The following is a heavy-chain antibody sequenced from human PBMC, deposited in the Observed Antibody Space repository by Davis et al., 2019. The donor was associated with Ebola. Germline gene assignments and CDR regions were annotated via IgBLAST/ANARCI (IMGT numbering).Heavy chain of an antibody. CDR3: ARDSRWLVPGTYYYYGMDV. V-gene: IGHV4-59*01. Sequence: ESLKISCAASGFTFSSYGMHWVRQPPGKGLEWIGYIYYSESSNYNPSLKSRVTISVDTSKNHFSLKLSSVTAADTAVYYCARDSRWLVPGTYYYYGMDVWGQGTTVTVSS. D-gene: IGHD6-19*01. J-gene: IGHJ6*02. CDR2: IYYSESS. CDR1: GFTFSSYG.